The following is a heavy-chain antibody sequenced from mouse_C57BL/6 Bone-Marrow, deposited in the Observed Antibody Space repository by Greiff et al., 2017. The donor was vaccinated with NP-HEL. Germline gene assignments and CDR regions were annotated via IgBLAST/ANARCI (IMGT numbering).Heavy chain of an antibody. D-gene: IGHD2-4*01. Sequence: VQLQQSGPELVKPGASVKISCKASGYTFTDYYMNWVKQSHGKSLEWIGDINPNNGGTSYNQKFKGKATLTVDKSSSTAYMELRSLTSEDSAVYYCARRFLIYYDFYFDYWGQGTTLTVSS. CDR2: INPNNGGT. CDR3: ARRFLIYYDFYFDY. V-gene: IGHV1-26*01. J-gene: IGHJ2*01. CDR1: GYTFTDYY.